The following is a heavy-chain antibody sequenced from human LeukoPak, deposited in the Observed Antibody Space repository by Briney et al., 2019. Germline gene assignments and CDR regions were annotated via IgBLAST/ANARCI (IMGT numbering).Heavy chain of an antibody. CDR2: IGTAGDT. V-gene: IGHV3-13*01. CDR3: ARGMSGSLYFDY. D-gene: IGHD1-26*01. J-gene: IGHJ4*02. Sequence: PGGSLRLSCAASGFTFSSYDMHWVRQATGKGLEWVSAIGTAGDTYYPGSVKGRFTISRENAKNSLYLQMNSLRAGDTAVYYCARGMSGSLYFDYWGQGTLVTVSS. CDR1: GFTFSSYD.